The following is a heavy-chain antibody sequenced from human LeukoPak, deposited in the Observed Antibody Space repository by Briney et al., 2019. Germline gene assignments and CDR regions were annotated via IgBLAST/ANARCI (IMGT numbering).Heavy chain of an antibody. CDR3: ARDAPGPAAIRGPNDAFDI. V-gene: IGHV3-21*01. D-gene: IGHD2-2*01. CDR2: ISSSSSYI. J-gene: IGHJ3*02. CDR1: GFTFSSYS. Sequence: GGSLRLSCAASGFTFSSYSMNWVRQAPGKGLEWVSSISSSSSYIYYADSVKGRFTISRDNAKNSLYLQMNSLRAEDTAVYYCARDAPGPAAIRGPNDAFDIWGQGTMVTVSS.